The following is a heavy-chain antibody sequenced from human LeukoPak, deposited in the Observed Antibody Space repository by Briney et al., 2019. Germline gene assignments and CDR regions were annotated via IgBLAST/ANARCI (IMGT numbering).Heavy chain of an antibody. V-gene: IGHV3-23*01. CDR3: AGGVIVTSFDY. CDR1: GFTFSSYA. J-gene: IGHJ4*02. CDR2: ISGSGGST. Sequence: GGSLRLSCAASGFTFSSYAMSGVRQAPGKGLEWVSAISGSGGSTYYADSVKGRFTISRDNAKKSLYLQMNSLRAEDTALYYCAGGVIVTSFDYWGQGTLVTVSS. D-gene: IGHD3-16*02.